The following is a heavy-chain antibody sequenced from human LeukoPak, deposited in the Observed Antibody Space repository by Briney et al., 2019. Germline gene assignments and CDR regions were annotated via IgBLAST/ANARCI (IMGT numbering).Heavy chain of an antibody. J-gene: IGHJ4*02. V-gene: IGHV1-46*01. CDR1: GGTFSSYA. Sequence: ASVKVSCKASGGTFSSYAISWVRQAPGQGLEWMGIINPSGGSTSYAQRFQGRVTMTRDMSTSTVYMELSSLRSEDTAVYYCARDRGGHIVVVTAIDYWGQGTLVTVSS. CDR3: ARDRGGHIVVVTAIDY. D-gene: IGHD2-21*02. CDR2: INPSGGST.